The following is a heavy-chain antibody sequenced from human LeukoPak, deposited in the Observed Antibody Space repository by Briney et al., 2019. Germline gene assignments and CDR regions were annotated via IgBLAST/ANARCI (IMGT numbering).Heavy chain of an antibody. Sequence: SETLSLTCTVSGGTMTNYYWSWIRQPAGKELEWIGRIYSSGSTNYNPSLKSRVTISVDTSQNQFSLKLSSVTAADTAVYYCARDVAYGDYDDPHYYFDYWGQGTLVTVSS. J-gene: IGHJ4*02. CDR3: ARDVAYGDYDDPHYYFDY. V-gene: IGHV4-4*07. D-gene: IGHD4-17*01. CDR1: GGTMTNYY. CDR2: IYSSGST.